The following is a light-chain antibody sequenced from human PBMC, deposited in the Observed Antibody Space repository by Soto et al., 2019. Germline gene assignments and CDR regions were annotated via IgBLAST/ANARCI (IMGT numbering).Light chain of an antibody. CDR3: SSYTSSTTLYV. CDR1: SSDVGGYDY. CDR2: EVS. J-gene: IGLJ1*01. Sequence: QSVLTQPASVSGSPGQSITISCTGTSSDVGGYDYVSWFQQHPGKAPKLMLHEVSNRPSGISDRFSGSKPGNTASLTISGLQAEDEADYYCSSYTSSTTLYVFGTGTKVTVL. V-gene: IGLV2-14*01.